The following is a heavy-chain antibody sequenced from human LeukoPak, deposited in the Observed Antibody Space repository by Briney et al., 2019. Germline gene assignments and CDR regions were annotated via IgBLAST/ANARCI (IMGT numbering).Heavy chain of an antibody. V-gene: IGHV3-21*01. CDR2: ISSSSSYI. CDR1: GFTFSSYS. D-gene: IGHD3-10*01. CDR3: AKTLGRYGSGSYWYFDL. J-gene: IGHJ2*01. Sequence: PGGSLRLSCAASGFTFSSYSMNWVRQAPGKGLEWVSSISSSSSYIYYADSVKGRFTISRDNAKNSLYLQMNSLRAEDTAVYYCAKTLGRYGSGSYWYFDLWGRGTLVTVSS.